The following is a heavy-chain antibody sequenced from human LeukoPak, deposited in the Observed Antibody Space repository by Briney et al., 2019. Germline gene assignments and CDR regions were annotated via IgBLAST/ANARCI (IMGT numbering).Heavy chain of an antibody. CDR2: IYASGHT. CDR1: VGSISTSY. J-gene: IGHJ4*02. V-gene: IGHV4-4*07. CDR3: GRLIAGVGGGTNFFYS. Sequence: SETLSLTCTVSVGSISTSYWSWIRQPAGKGLEWIGRIYASGHTNYNPSLKSRVIMSVDASKNQFSLSLRSVTAADTAVYYCGRLIAGVGGGTNFFYSLGQGTLVTVSS. D-gene: IGHD3-16*01.